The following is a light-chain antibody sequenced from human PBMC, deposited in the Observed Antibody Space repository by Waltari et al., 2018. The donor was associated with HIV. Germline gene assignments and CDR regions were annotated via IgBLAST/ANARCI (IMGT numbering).Light chain of an antibody. CDR2: GNS. Sequence: QSVLTQPPSVSGAPGQRVTIPCTGSSPNIGAGYDVHWYQQLPGTAPKLLIYGNSNRPSGVPDRFSGSKSGTSASLAITGLQAEDEADYYCQSYDSSLSAPVVFGGGTKLTVL. V-gene: IGLV1-40*01. J-gene: IGLJ2*01. CDR1: SPNIGAGYD. CDR3: QSYDSSLSAPVV.